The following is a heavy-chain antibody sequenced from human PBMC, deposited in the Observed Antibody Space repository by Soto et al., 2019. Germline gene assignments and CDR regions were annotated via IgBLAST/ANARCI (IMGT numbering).Heavy chain of an antibody. D-gene: IGHD6-19*01. CDR3: ARYGYSSGWYLGTGMDV. CDR2: SSTYNGNT. Sequence: QVQLVQSGAEVKKPGASLKVSCQASGYSFSDYGIAWVRQAPGQGLAWVGWSSTYNGNTNYAQKFQGRVTMTTDTSANTAYMELRSLRSDDTAMYYCARYGYSSGWYLGTGMDVWGQGTPGTVSS. J-gene: IGHJ6*02. V-gene: IGHV1-18*04. CDR1: GYSFSDYG.